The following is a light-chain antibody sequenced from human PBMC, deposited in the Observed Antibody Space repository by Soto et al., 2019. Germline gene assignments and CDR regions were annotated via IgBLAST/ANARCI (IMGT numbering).Light chain of an antibody. Sequence: SYELTQPPSLSVSPGQTASITCSGDKLGDKYACWYQQKPGQSPVLVIYQDSKRPSGIPERFSGSNSGNTATLTISGTQAMDEADYYCQAWDSSTGLVFGTGTKVTVL. V-gene: IGLV3-1*01. CDR1: KLGDKY. CDR3: QAWDSSTGLV. J-gene: IGLJ1*01. CDR2: QDS.